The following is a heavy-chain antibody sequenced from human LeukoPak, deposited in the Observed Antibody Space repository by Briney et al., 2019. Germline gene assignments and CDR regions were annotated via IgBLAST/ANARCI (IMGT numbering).Heavy chain of an antibody. CDR3: AKDLWYYGSGSYYGGATFDY. D-gene: IGHD3-10*01. V-gene: IGHV3-23*01. Sequence: GGSLRLSCAASGFTFNNYAMNWVRQAPGKGLEWVSAISGSGGSTYYADSVKGRFTISRDNSKNTLYLQLNSLRAEDTAVYYCAKDLWYYGSGSYYGGATFDYGGQGTLVTVSS. J-gene: IGHJ4*02. CDR1: GFTFNNYA. CDR2: ISGSGGST.